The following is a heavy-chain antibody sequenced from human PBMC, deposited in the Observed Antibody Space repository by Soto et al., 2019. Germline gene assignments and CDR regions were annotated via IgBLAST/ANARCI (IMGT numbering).Heavy chain of an antibody. Sequence: GGSLRLSCAASGFTFSSYAMHWVRQAPGKGLEWVAVISYDGSNKYYADSVKGRFTISRDNSKNTLYLQMNSLRAEDTAVYYCARLSQLRFLEWLPRLDYYGMDVWGQGTTVTVSS. CDR2: ISYDGSNK. CDR3: ARLSQLRFLEWLPRLDYYGMDV. CDR1: GFTFSSYA. V-gene: IGHV3-30-3*01. D-gene: IGHD3-3*01. J-gene: IGHJ6*02.